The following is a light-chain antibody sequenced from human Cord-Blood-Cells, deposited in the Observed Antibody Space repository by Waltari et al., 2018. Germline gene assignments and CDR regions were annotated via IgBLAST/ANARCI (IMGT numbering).Light chain of an antibody. J-gene: IGLJ3*02. CDR3: SSYTSSSTRV. Sequence: QSALTQPASVSGSPVQSITISGTGTRSDVGGYNYVSWYQQTPGKATKLMIYDVSKRPSGVSMRFSGSKCGTTASLTISGLQAEDEADYYCSSYTSSSTRVFGGGTKLTVL. CDR2: DVS. CDR1: RSDVGGYNY. V-gene: IGLV2-14*03.